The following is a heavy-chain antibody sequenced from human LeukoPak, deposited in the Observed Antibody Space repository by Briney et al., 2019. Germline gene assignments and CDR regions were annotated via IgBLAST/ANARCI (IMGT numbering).Heavy chain of an antibody. J-gene: IGHJ3*02. CDR3: AKETMIVVVIPGDAFDI. CDR2: ISGSGGST. CDR1: GFTFSSYA. V-gene: IGHV3-23*01. D-gene: IGHD3-22*01. Sequence: GGSLRLSCAASGFTFSSYAMSWVRQAPGKGLEWVSAISGSGGSTYYADSVKGWFTISRDNSKNTLYLQMNSLRAEDTAVYYCAKETMIVVVIPGDAFDIWGQGTMVTVSS.